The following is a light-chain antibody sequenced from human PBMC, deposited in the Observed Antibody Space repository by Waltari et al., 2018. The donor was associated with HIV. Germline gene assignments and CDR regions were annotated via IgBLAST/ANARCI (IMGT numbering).Light chain of an antibody. CDR1: QGISNY. V-gene: IGKV1-27*01. J-gene: IGKJ3*01. Sequence: DIQMTQSPSSLSASVGDRVTIPCRASQGISNYLAWYQQKPGKVPKLLIYAASTLQSGVPSRFSGSGSGTDFTLTISSLQPEDVATYYCQKYNSAPRSFTFGPGTKVDIK. CDR3: QKYNSAPRSFT. CDR2: AAS.